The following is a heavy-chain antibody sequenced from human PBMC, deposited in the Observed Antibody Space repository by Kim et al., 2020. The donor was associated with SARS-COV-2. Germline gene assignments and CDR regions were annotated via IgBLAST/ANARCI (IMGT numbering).Heavy chain of an antibody. Sequence: GGSLRLSCAASGFTFSSYAMHWVRQAPGKGLEWVAVISYDGSNKYYADSVKGRFTISRDNSKNTLYLQMNSLRAEDTAVYYCARDHGVLSGTPLDYWGQGTLVTVSS. CDR2: ISYDGSNK. V-gene: IGHV3-30-3*01. J-gene: IGHJ4*02. CDR3: ARDHGVLSGTPLDY. CDR1: GFTFSSYA. D-gene: IGHD1-1*01.